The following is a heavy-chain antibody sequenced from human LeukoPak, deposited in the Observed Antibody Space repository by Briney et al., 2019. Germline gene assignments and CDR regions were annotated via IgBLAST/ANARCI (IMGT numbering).Heavy chain of an antibody. D-gene: IGHD2-15*01. J-gene: IGHJ5*02. Sequence: SETLSLTCTAFSGSISSTSYYWGWIRQAPGKGLEWIGGIIYSGNTYYNPSLKSRVTISVDTTKNQFSLKLTSVTAADTAVYFCVRHFHGSGEVVDLWGQGTLVAVSS. CDR1: SGSISSTSYY. V-gene: IGHV4-39*01. CDR2: IIYSGNT. CDR3: VRHFHGSGEVVDL.